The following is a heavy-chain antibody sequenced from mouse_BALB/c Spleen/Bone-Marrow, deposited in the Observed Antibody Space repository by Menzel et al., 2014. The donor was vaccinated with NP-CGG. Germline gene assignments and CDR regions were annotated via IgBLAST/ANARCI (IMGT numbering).Heavy chain of an antibody. J-gene: IGHJ2*01. CDR2: ISSGGSYT. CDR3: ARHGITRLLDY. CDR1: GFTFXSYA. V-gene: IGHV5-9-1*01. D-gene: IGHD2-4*01. Sequence: DVMLVESGGGLVKPGGSLKLSCAASGFTFXSYARSWVRQTPEKRLEWVATISSGGSYTYYPDSVKGRFTISRDNAKNTLYLQMSSLRSEDTATYYCARHGITRLLDYWGQGTTLTVSS.